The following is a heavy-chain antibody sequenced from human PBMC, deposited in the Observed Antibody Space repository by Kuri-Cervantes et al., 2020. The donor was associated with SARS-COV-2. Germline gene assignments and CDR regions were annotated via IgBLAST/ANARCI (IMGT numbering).Heavy chain of an antibody. V-gene: IGHV3-48*03. CDR3: ASRYYYDSSGPYYMDV. CDR2: ISSSGSTI. D-gene: IGHD3-22*01. CDR1: GFTFSSYE. J-gene: IGHJ6*03. Sequence: GESLKISCAASGFTFSSYEMNWVRQAPGKGLEWVSYISSSGSTIYYADSVKGRFTISRDNAKNSLYLQMNSLRAEDTAVYYCASRYYYDSSGPYYMDVWGKGTTVTVSS.